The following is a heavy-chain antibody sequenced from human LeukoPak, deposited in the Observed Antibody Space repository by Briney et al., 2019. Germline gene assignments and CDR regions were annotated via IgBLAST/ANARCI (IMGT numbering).Heavy chain of an antibody. CDR1: GFTFSNYA. D-gene: IGHD3-16*02. CDR3: ARDIELST. CDR2: ISHDGTDK. V-gene: IGHV3-30*03. J-gene: IGHJ3*01. Sequence: GGSLRLSCAASGFTFSNYAMHWVRQAPGKGLEWVAVISHDGTDKYYADSVKGRFTISRDNSKNTLSLQMNSLRVEDTAIYYCARDIELSTWGLGTLVTVSS.